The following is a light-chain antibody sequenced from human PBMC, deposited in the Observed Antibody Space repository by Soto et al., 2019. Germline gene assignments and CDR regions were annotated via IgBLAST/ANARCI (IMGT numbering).Light chain of an antibody. Sequence: EIVLTQFPATLSLSPGETATLSCRACQNIDKYLAWYQQRPGRAPRLLIYDSSNRATGIPARFSGSGSGTDFTLTISSLEPEDFAVYYCQQRSNWPRTFGQGTKVDIK. CDR2: DSS. CDR1: QNIDKY. V-gene: IGKV3-11*01. CDR3: QQRSNWPRT. J-gene: IGKJ1*01.